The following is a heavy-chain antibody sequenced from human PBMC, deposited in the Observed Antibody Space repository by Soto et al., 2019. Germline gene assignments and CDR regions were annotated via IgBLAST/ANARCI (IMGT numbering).Heavy chain of an antibody. CDR1: GDSVTSGNYY. CDR3: ASRPGYYDSSGYSDY. CDR2: IYYSGST. Sequence: SETLSLTCTVSGDSVTSGNYYWSWIRQPPGKGLEWIGHIYYSGSTNYSPSLKSRVTISLDTSNNQFSLKASDTAMYYCASRPGYYDSSGYSDYWGQGTLVTVSS. J-gene: IGHJ4*02. V-gene: IGHV4-61*01. D-gene: IGHD3-22*01.